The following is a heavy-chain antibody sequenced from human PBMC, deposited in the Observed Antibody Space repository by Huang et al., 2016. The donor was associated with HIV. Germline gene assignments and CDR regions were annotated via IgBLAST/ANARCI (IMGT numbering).Heavy chain of an antibody. V-gene: IGHV4-30-4*08. J-gene: IGHJ1*01. D-gene: IGHD3-22*01. CDR2: IYYSGST. Sequence: QVHLQESGPGLVEPSQTLSLTCTVSGGSISSGGYYWTWIRQPPGKGLELIGYIYYSGSTYYNPSLKSRVTISVDTSKNQFSLKVTSMTAADTAVYYCGRFSYYSDSTISQYLQLWGQGALVTVSS. CDR3: GRFSYYSDSTISQYLQL. CDR1: GGSISSGGYY.